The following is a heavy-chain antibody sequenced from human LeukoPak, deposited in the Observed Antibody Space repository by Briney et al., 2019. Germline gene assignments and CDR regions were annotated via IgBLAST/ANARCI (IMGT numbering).Heavy chain of an antibody. D-gene: IGHD2-15*01. CDR1: GFTVSSNY. CDR3: VRGYSFGPYGMDV. Sequence: PGGSLRLSCAASGFTVSSNYMSWVRQAPGKGLGWVSIIYSSGSTYYADSVKGRFTISRDNSKNTLYLQMSSLRAEDTAVYFCVRGYSFGPYGMDVWGQGTTVTVSS. J-gene: IGHJ6*02. V-gene: IGHV3-53*05. CDR2: IYSSGST.